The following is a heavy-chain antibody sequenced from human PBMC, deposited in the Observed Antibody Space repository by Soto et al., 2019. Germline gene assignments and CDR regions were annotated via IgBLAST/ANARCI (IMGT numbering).Heavy chain of an antibody. V-gene: IGHV1-3*01. CDR1: GYTFTSYP. Sequence: ASVKVSCKASGYTFTSYPTHWVRQAPGQRLEWMGWIDAGNGNTKYSQKFRGRVTFTTDTSASTAYMDLSSLRSEDTAVYYCARGIATGQLDPWGQGTLVT. CDR3: ARGIATGQLDP. CDR2: IDAGNGNT. J-gene: IGHJ5*02. D-gene: IGHD6-13*01.